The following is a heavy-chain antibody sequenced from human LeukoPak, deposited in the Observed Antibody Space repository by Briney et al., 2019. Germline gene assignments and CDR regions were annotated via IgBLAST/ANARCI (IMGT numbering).Heavy chain of an antibody. CDR3: ARHGTMTTVTYFDY. D-gene: IGHD4-17*01. Sequence: SETLSLTCTVSGGSISSYYWSWIRQPPGKGLEWIGYIYYSGSTNYNPSLKSRVTISVDTSKNQFSLKLSSVTAADTAVYYCARHGTMTTVTYFDYWGQGTLVTASS. V-gene: IGHV4-59*08. CDR2: IYYSGST. J-gene: IGHJ4*02. CDR1: GGSISSYY.